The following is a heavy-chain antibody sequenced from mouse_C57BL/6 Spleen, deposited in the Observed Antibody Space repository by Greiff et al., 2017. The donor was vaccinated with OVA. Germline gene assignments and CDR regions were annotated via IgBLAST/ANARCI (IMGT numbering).Heavy chain of an antibody. CDR2: IYPGDGDT. J-gene: IGHJ2*01. Sequence: VQLQESGAELVKPGASVKISCKASGYAFSSYWMNWVKQRPGKGLEWIGQIYPGDGDTNYNGKFKGKATLTADKSSSTAYMQLSSLTSEDSAVYFCARDGYYGFFDYWGQGTTLTVSS. CDR1: GYAFSSYW. V-gene: IGHV1-80*01. D-gene: IGHD2-3*01. CDR3: ARDGYYGFFDY.